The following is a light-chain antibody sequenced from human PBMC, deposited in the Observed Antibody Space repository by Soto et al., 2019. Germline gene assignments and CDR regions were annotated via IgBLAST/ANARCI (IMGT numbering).Light chain of an antibody. CDR1: QGISSY. V-gene: IGKV1-9*01. CDR2: IAS. Sequence: DIQLTQSPSFLSASVGDRVTISCRASQGISSYLAWYQHKPGKAPKLLIYIASTLQGGVPSRFSGSGSGTDFSLTISSLQPEDVATYYCQYLNSFPLTFGGGTKVDIK. J-gene: IGKJ4*01. CDR3: QYLNSFPLT.